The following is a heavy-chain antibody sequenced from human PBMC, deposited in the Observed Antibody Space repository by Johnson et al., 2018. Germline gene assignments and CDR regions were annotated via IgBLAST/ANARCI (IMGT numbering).Heavy chain of an antibody. Sequence: QLQASGGGLVQPGGSLRLSCAASGFTFSSYAMNWVRQAPGKGLEWVSGISGSGGPTYYAESVKVRFTLSRANFKNTLYLQMNILRAGETAVYHCARDSRMTKYYYGMDVWGQGTTVTVSS. CDR1: GFTFSSYA. CDR3: ARDSRMTKYYYGMDV. CDR2: ISGSGGPT. J-gene: IGHJ6*02. V-gene: IGHV3-23*01. D-gene: IGHD3-22*01.